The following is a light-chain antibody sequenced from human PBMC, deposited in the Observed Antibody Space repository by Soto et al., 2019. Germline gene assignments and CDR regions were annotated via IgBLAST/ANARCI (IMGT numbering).Light chain of an antibody. J-gene: IGLJ1*01. Sequence: QSARTRPASVSGSPGQSITISCTGTSGDIGSYNRVSWYQQHPGKAPKLIIYEVTDRPSGVSNRFSGSKSGNTASLTISGLQAEDEAEYYCSSYTKINTRACVFGPGTKLTVL. CDR1: SGDIGSYNR. CDR2: EVT. CDR3: SSYTKINTRACV. V-gene: IGLV2-14*01.